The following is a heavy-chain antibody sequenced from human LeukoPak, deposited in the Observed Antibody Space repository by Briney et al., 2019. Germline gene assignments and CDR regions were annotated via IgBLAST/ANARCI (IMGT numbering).Heavy chain of an antibody. CDR1: GFTFSSYG. V-gene: IGHV3-30*18. CDR2: ISYDGSNK. Sequence: PGGSLRLSCAASGFTFSSYGMHWVRQAPGKGLEWVAVISYDGSNKYYADSVKGRFTISRDNSKNTLYLQMNSLRAEDTAVYYCAKEGTYYYDSSVGYWGQGTLVTVSS. J-gene: IGHJ4*02. D-gene: IGHD3-22*01. CDR3: AKEGTYYYDSSVGY.